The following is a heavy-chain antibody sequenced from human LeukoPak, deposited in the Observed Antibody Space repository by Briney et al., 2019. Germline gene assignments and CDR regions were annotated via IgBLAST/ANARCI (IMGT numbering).Heavy chain of an antibody. CDR1: GGSISSGGYY. D-gene: IGHD2-15*01. CDR3: ARELYCSGGSCSLGVFDV. V-gene: IGHV4-30-2*01. J-gene: IGHJ3*01. CDR2: IYHSGSI. Sequence: PSQTLSLTCTVSGGSISSGGYYWSWIRQPPGKGLEWIGYIYHSGSIYYNPSLKSRVTISVDTSKNQFSLNLSSVTAADTAVYYCARELYCSGGSCSLGVFDVWGQGTMVTVSS.